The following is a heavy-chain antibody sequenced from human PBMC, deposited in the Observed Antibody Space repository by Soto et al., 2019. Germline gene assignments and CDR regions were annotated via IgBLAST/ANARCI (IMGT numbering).Heavy chain of an antibody. CDR3: AHIPNYYQYDWFNP. Sequence: QITLKESGPTLVKPTQTLTLTCTFSGFSLTTRGVGVGSIRQPPGKALDCRALIYWDDDTRYIPSLQRRLSITKDTSKNQVVLTMTNVDPVDTATYDCAHIPNYYQYDWFNPWGQGTLVSVTS. CDR1: GFSLTTRGVG. D-gene: IGHD3-16*01. J-gene: IGHJ5*02. V-gene: IGHV2-5*02. CDR2: IYWDDDT.